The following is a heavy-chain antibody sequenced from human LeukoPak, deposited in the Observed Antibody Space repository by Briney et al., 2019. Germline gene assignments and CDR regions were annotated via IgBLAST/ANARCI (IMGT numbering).Heavy chain of an antibody. D-gene: IGHD2-2*01. Sequence: GGSLRLSCAASGFTFSNYAMSWVRQAPGRGLEWVSVISGSGGTTYYADSVKGRFTISRDNSKSTVYLQMNSLRADDTAVYYCAKMSGDCTTTTCSNFDYWGQGTLVTVSS. CDR1: GFTFSNYA. CDR3: AKMSGDCTTTTCSNFDY. J-gene: IGHJ4*02. V-gene: IGHV3-23*01. CDR2: ISGSGGTT.